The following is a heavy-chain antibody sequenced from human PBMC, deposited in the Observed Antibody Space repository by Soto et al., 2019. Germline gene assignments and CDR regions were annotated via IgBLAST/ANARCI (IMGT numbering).Heavy chain of an antibody. J-gene: IGHJ5*02. Sequence: ASVKVSCKASGYTFTSYGISWVRQAPGQGLEWMGWISAYNGNTNYAQKLQGRVTMTTDTSTSTAYMELRSLRSDDTAVYYCARDQVYSGSYGGWFDPWGQGTLVTVS. CDR3: ARDQVYSGSYGGWFDP. CDR2: ISAYNGNT. CDR1: GYTFTSYG. D-gene: IGHD1-26*01. V-gene: IGHV1-18*04.